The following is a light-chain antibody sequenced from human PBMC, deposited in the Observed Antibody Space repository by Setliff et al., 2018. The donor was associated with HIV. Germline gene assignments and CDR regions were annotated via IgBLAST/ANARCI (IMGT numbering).Light chain of an antibody. Sequence: NFMLTQPHSVSESPGTTVTISCTRSTGNIASNYVQWYQQRPGSSPTTVIYEDDQRPSGVPDRFSASIDTSSNSASLTISGPKTDDEADYYCQSYDNNNVWVFGGGTKVTVL. CDR1: TGNIASNY. CDR2: EDD. V-gene: IGLV6-57*01. J-gene: IGLJ3*02. CDR3: QSYDNNNVWV.